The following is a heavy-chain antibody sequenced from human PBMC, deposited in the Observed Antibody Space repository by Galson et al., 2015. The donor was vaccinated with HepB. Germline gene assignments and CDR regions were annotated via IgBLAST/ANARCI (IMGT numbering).Heavy chain of an antibody. CDR1: GFTFSSYG. Sequence: SLRLSCAASGFTFSSYGMHWVRQAPGKGLEWVAVIWYDGSNKYYADSVKGRFTISRDNSKNTLYLQMNSLRAEDTAVYYCARGYSSGWYIGHVWGQGTTVTVSS. V-gene: IGHV3-33*08. CDR2: IWYDGSNK. D-gene: IGHD6-19*01. J-gene: IGHJ6*02. CDR3: ARGYSSGWYIGHV.